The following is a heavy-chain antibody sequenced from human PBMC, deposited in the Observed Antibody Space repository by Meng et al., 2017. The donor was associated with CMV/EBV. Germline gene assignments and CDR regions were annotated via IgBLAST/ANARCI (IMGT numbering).Heavy chain of an antibody. CDR3: ARDFYSDSGSYYANY. D-gene: IGHD3-10*01. V-gene: IGHV3-30*14. CDR1: GLTFKMYE. J-gene: IGHJ4*02. Sequence: SGLTFKMYEMQWVRQATGKGLEWVAALSGGRNEYYADSVKGRFTISRDDSNKTGYLQINSLRPEDTAVYYCARDFYSDSGSYYANYWGQGTLVTVSS. CDR2: LSGGRNE.